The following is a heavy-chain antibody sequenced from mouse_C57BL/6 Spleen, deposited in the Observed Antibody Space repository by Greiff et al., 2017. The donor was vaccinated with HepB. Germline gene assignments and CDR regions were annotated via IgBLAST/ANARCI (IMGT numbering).Heavy chain of an antibody. V-gene: IGHV1-81*01. CDR3: ARSTDGDYPNWYFDV. CDR2: FYPRSGNT. J-gene: IGHJ1*03. CDR1: GYTFTSYG. Sequence: QVQLQQSGAELARPGASVKLSCKASGYTFTSYGISGVKQRTGPGLEWIGEFYPRSGNTHYNEKFKGKATLTADKSSSTAYMEHRVLTSEDSAVYFYARSTDGDYPNWYFDVWGTGTTDTVSS. D-gene: IGHD2-13*01.